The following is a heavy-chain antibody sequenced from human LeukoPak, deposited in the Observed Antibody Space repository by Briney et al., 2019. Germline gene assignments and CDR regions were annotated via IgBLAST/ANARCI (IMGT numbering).Heavy chain of an antibody. J-gene: IGHJ6*02. Sequence: GRSLRLSCAASGFTFSNYGMHWVRQAPGKGLEWVAVISYDGSNKYYADSGRFTISRDNSKNTLFLQMNSLIAEDTAVYYCAKGGRYSDYYYYAMDVWGQGTTVTVSS. CDR3: AKGGRYSDYYYYAMDV. CDR2: ISYDGSNK. D-gene: IGHD3-9*01. V-gene: IGHV3-30*18. CDR1: GFTFSNYG.